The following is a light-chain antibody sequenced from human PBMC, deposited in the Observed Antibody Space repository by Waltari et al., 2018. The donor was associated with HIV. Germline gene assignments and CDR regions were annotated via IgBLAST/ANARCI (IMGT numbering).Light chain of an antibody. CDR1: ISDIGSYNL. V-gene: IGLV2-23*02. CDR3: CSYAGGRVFVL. CDR2: EVS. Sequence: QSALTQPASVSGSPGQSINISCTGTISDIGSYNLVSWYQQYPGRAPKLIIYEVSKRPSGVSDRFSGYKSGNRASLTVAGLKVEDEADYYCCSYAGGRVFVLFGGGTRLTV. J-gene: IGLJ2*01.